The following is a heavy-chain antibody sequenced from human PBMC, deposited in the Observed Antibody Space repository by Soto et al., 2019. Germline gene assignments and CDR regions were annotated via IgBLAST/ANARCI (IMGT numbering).Heavy chain of an antibody. D-gene: IGHD3-10*01. V-gene: IGHV1-24*01. CDR3: ATDRGHVGGAIFPVGFDC. CDR2: FDPEDGEK. J-gene: IGHJ4*02. Sequence: SVKTSCKVSGYTLTELSMHWLRPAPGKGLEWMGGFDPEDGEKIYALKFQGRVTMTPYTSTDTAYMELSSVRSAATAMSYCATDRGHVGGAIFPVGFDCWGQGNLGTVSS. CDR1: GYTLTELS.